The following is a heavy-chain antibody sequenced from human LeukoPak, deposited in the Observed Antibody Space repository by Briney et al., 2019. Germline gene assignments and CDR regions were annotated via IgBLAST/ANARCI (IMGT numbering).Heavy chain of an antibody. Sequence: GGSLRLSCAASGFTFNNYAMNWVRQAPGKGLEWVSTISDSGDSTYYVDSVKGRFTISRDNSKKTLYLQMDSLRAEDTAVYYCAKGDSSGWYRPYYYYRLDVWGQRTTVTVSS. V-gene: IGHV3-23*01. CDR2: ISDSGDST. CDR3: AKGDSSGWYRPYYYYRLDV. D-gene: IGHD6-19*01. CDR1: GFTFNNYA. J-gene: IGHJ6*02.